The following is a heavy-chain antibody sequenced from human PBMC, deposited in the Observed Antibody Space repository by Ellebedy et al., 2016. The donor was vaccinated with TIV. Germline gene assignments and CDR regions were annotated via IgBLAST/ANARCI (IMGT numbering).Heavy chain of an antibody. Sequence: SETLSLXXTVSGGSISSGGYYWSWIRQHPGKGLEWIGYIYYSGSTYYNPSLKSRVTISVDTSKNQFSLQLNSVTPEDTAVYYCARDKGSITMVRGVIIKGLDYWGQGTLVTVSS. CDR3: ARDKGSITMVRGVIIKGLDY. D-gene: IGHD3-10*01. CDR2: IYYSGST. V-gene: IGHV4-31*03. J-gene: IGHJ4*02. CDR1: GGSISSGGYY.